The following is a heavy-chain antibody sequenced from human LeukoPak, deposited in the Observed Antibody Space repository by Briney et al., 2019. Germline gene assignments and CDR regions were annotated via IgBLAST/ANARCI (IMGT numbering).Heavy chain of an antibody. CDR1: GYTFTSYG. V-gene: IGHV1-18*01. CDR3: ASGSYYRAGDAFDI. Sequence: GASVKVSCKAPGYTFTSYGISWVRQAPGQGLEWMGWISAYNGNTNYAQKLQGRVTMTTDTSTSTAYMELRSLRSDDTAVYYCASGSYYRAGDAFDIWGQGTMVTVSS. CDR2: ISAYNGNT. J-gene: IGHJ3*02. D-gene: IGHD1-26*01.